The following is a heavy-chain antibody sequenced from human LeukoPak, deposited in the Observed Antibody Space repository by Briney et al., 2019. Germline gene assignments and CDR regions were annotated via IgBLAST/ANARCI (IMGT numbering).Heavy chain of an antibody. Sequence: PGGSLRLSCAASGFTFSSYWMSWVRQAPGKGLEWVANIKQDGSEKYYVDSVKGRFTISRDNSKNTLYLQMNSLRAEDTAVYYCAKEGVRGYSYGYGTRNKWFDFWGQGTLVTVSS. J-gene: IGHJ5*01. CDR3: AKEGVRGYSYGYGTRNKWFDF. CDR1: GFTFSSYW. CDR2: IKQDGSEK. D-gene: IGHD5-18*01. V-gene: IGHV3-7*01.